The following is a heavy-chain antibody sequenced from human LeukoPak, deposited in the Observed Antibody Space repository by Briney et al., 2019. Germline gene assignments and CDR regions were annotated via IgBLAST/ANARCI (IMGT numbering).Heavy chain of an antibody. CDR3: ASNMIAWTYYFDY. Sequence: PGGSLRLSCAASGFAFNTYWMNWVRQAPGKRLEWVANINQDGSEKYYVDSVKGRFTISRDNAKNSLYLQMNSLRAEDTAVYYCASNMIAWTYYFDYWGQGTLVTVSS. CDR2: INQDGSEK. CDR1: GFAFNTYW. J-gene: IGHJ4*02. V-gene: IGHV3-7*01. D-gene: IGHD3-16*01.